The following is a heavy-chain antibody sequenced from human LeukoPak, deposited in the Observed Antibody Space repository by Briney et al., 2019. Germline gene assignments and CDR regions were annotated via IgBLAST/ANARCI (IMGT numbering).Heavy chain of an antibody. CDR1: GFTFDDYG. CDR3: AKERKYGGGDYH. V-gene: IGHV3-23*01. D-gene: IGHD2-21*02. J-gene: IGHJ5*02. Sequence: PGGSLRLSCAASGFTFDDYGMSWVRQAPGKGLEWVSAISGSGGSTYYADSVKGRFTISRDNSKNTLYLQMNSLRAEDTAVYYCAKERKYGGGDYHWGQGTLVTVSS. CDR2: ISGSGGST.